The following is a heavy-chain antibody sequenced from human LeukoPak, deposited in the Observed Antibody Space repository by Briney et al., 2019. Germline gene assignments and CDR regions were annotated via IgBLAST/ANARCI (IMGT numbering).Heavy chain of an antibody. CDR3: ARGSKMLGYNWFDP. D-gene: IGHD1-26*01. J-gene: IGHJ5*02. Sequence: SETLSLTCAVYGESFSGYYWSWIRQPPGKGLEWIGEINHSGSTNYIPSLKSRVTISVDTSKNQFSLKLSSVTAADTAVYYCARGSKMLGYNWFDPWGQGTLVTVSS. CDR2: INHSGST. V-gene: IGHV4-34*01. CDR1: GESFSGYY.